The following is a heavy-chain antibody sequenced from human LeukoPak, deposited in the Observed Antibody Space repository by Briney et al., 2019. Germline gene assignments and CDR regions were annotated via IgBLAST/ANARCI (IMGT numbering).Heavy chain of an antibody. CDR3: AKSNSYGAYYFFGMDV. CDR1: GFTYITYA. Sequence: GGSLRLSCAASGFTYITYAMSWVRQAPGKGLEWVSTIDTTGSKTSYADSVTGRFTVSRDNSKNTLYLQMNSLRAGDTAVYYCAKSNSYGAYYFFGMDVWGQGTTVTVSS. D-gene: IGHD5-18*01. J-gene: IGHJ6*02. V-gene: IGHV3-23*05. CDR2: IDTTGSKT.